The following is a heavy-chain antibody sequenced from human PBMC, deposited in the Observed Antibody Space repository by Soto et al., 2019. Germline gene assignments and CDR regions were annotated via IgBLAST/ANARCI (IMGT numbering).Heavy chain of an antibody. CDR2: ISERGDTT. Sequence: GGSLRLSCAASGFSISSNAMYWFRQAPGKGLEWVSGISERGDTTHYADSVKGRFTISRDTSKNTLYLQLSTLRADDTAVYYCAKDKPVTTSFDYWGQGILVTVSS. V-gene: IGHV3-23*01. CDR1: GFSISSNA. J-gene: IGHJ4*02. D-gene: IGHD1-1*01. CDR3: AKDKPVTTSFDY.